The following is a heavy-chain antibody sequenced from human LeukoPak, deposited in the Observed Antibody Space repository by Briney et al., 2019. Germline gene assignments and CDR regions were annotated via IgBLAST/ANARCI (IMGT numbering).Heavy chain of an antibody. Sequence: GGSLRLSCAASGFTFSSYGMHWVRQAPGKGLEWVAVISYDGSNKYYADSVKGRFTISRDNSKNTLYLQMNSLRAEDTAVYYCARGTYYYGSGSYYNLVPFRHWGQGTLVTVSS. CDR3: ARGTYYYGSGSYYNLVPFRH. CDR2: ISYDGSNK. CDR1: GFTFSSYG. D-gene: IGHD3-10*01. J-gene: IGHJ1*01. V-gene: IGHV3-30*03.